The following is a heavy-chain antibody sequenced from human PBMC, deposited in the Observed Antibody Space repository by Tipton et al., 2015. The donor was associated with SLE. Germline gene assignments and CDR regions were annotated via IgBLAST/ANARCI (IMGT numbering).Heavy chain of an antibody. CDR2: INHSGST. V-gene: IGHV4-34*01. D-gene: IGHD2-2*02. Sequence: TLSLTCAVYGGSFSGYYWSWIRQPPGKGLEWIGEINHSGSTNYNPSLKSRVTISADTSKNQFSLKLSSVTAADTAVYYCARDRDMVREPVPIPPAFDIWGRGPMVTVSS. CDR1: GGSFSGYY. J-gene: IGHJ3*02. CDR3: ARDRDMVREPVPIPPAFDI.